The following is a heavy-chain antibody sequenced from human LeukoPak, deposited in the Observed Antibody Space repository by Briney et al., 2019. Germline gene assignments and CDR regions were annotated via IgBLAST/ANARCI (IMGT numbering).Heavy chain of an antibody. V-gene: IGHV1-18*01. CDR2: ISAYNGNT. J-gene: IGHJ4*02. CDR1: GYTFTSYG. D-gene: IGHD3-9*01. Sequence: ASVKVSCKASGYTFTSYGISWVRQAPGQGLEWMGWISAYNGNTNYAQKLQGRVTMTTDTSTSTAYMGLRSLRSDDTAVYYCARDHQSAYDILTGYYLPEYWGQGTLVTVSS. CDR3: ARDHQSAYDILTGYYLPEY.